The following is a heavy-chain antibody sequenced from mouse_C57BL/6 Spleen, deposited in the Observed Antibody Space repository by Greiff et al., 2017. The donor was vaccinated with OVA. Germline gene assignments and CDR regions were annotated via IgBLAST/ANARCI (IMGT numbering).Heavy chain of an antibody. D-gene: IGHD1-1*01. CDR3: ARTAFCYGSGHWYFDV. V-gene: IGHV1-55*01. CDR2: IYPGSGST. Sequence: QVQLQQPGAELVKPGASVKMSCKASGYTFTSYWITWVKQRPGQGLEWIGDIYPGSGSTNYNEKFKSKATLTVDKSYSTAYMQLSSLTSEDSAVYSCARTAFCYGSGHWYFDVWGTGTTVTVSS. CDR1: GYTFTSYW. J-gene: IGHJ1*03.